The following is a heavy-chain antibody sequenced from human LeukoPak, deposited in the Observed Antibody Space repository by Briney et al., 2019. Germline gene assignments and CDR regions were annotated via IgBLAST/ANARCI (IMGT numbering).Heavy chain of an antibody. V-gene: IGHV3-7*04. CDR2: MNQLGNEK. Sequence: GGSLRLSCAASKFTFSSYSMGWVRQAPGKGLEWVSYMNQLGNEKNYLDSVKGRFTISRDNAKNSLYLQMNSLRAEDTAVYYCARGTYYYEFWGQGTLVTVSS. CDR1: KFTFSSYS. J-gene: IGHJ4*02. CDR3: ARGTYYYEF. D-gene: IGHD3-16*01.